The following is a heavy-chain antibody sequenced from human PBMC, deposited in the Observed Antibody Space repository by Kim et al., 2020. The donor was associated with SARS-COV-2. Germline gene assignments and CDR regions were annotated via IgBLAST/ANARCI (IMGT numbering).Heavy chain of an antibody. CDR3: AEVAGPYYYYYYMVV. V-gene: IGHV3-9*01. CDR2: ISWNSGSI. J-gene: IGHJ6*03. Sequence: GGSLRLSCAASGFTFDDYAMHWVRQAPGKGLEWVSGISWNSGSIGYADSVKGRFTISRDNAKNSLYLQMNSLRAEDTALYYCAEVAGPYYYYYYMVVWGKGTTVTVAS. D-gene: IGHD3-10*01. CDR1: GFTFDDYA.